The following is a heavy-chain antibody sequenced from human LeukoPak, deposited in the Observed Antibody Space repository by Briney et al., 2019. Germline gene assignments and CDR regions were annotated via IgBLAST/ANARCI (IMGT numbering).Heavy chain of an antibody. CDR2: ISSSGSTI. CDR1: GFTFSDYY. Sequence: GGSLRLSCAASGFTFSDYYMSWIRQAPGKGLEWVSYISSSGSTIYYADSVKGRFTISRDNAKNSLYLQMSSLRAEDTAVYYCARDGPYGSGSYYNVVYFDYWGQGTLVTVSS. CDR3: ARDGPYGSGSYYNVVYFDY. D-gene: IGHD3-10*01. V-gene: IGHV3-11*04. J-gene: IGHJ4*02.